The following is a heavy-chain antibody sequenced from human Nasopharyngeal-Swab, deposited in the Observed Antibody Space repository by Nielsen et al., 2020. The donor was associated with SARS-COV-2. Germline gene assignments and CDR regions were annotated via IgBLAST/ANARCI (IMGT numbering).Heavy chain of an antibody. V-gene: IGHV1-69*04. Sequence: SVKVSCKASGGTFSSYAISWVRQAPGQGLEWMGRIIPILGIANYAQKFQGGVTITADKSTSTAYMELSSLRSEDTAVYYCAGPRGDYGGFDYWGQGTLVTVSS. J-gene: IGHJ4*02. CDR1: GGTFSSYA. D-gene: IGHD4-17*01. CDR3: AGPRGDYGGFDY. CDR2: IIPILGIA.